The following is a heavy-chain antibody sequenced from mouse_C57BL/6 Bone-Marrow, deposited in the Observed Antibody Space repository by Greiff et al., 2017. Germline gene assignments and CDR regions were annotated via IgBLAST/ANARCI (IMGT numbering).Heavy chain of an antibody. J-gene: IGHJ3*01. CDR3: ARYDYCGAY. Sequence: QVQLQQPGAELVKPGASVKLSCKASGYTFTSYWMQWVKQRPGQGLEWIGEIDPSDSYTNYNQKFKGKATLTVDKSSSTAYMQLSSLTSEDSAVYYCARYDYCGAYWGQGTLVTVSA. CDR2: IDPSDSYT. D-gene: IGHD2-13*01. CDR1: GYTFTSYW. V-gene: IGHV1-50*01.